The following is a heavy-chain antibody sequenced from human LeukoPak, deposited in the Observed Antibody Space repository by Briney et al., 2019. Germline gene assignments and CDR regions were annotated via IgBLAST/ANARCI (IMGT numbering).Heavy chain of an antibody. J-gene: IGHJ4*02. V-gene: IGHV3-74*01. CDR2: INSDGSST. Sequence: GGPLRLSCAASGFTFSSYWMHWVRQAPGKGLVWVSRINSDGSSTSYADSVKGRFTISRDNAKNTLYLQMNSLRAEDTAVYYCAGGRDPYYFDYWGQGTLVTVSS. D-gene: IGHD3-10*01. CDR3: AGGRDPYYFDY. CDR1: GFTFSSYW.